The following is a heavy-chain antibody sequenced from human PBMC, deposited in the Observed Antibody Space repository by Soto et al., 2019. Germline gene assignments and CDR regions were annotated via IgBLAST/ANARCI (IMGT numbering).Heavy chain of an antibody. V-gene: IGHV4-34*01. CDR1: GGSFSGYY. CDR3: ARKRSGNAFDI. J-gene: IGHJ3*02. D-gene: IGHD1-26*01. Sequence: GSLRLSCAVYGGSFSGYYWSWIRQPPGKGLEWIGEINHSGSTNYNPSLKSRVTISVDTSKNQFSLKLSSVTAADTAVYYCARKRSGNAFDIWGQGTMVTVSS. CDR2: INHSGST.